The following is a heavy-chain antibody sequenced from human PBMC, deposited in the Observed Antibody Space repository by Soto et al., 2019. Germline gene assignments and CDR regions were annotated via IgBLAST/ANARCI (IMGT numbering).Heavy chain of an antibody. V-gene: IGHV1-46*01. Sequence: QVLLVQSGAEVTRPGASVKMSCKASGYTFTSYYMHWVRQAPGQGLEWMAMINPSGGRTKYAQIFQGRVTLTRDTSTGTVDMELSSLTSEDTAIYYCARGPSCGGDCYLFDSWGQGTQVTVSS. CDR2: INPSGGRT. J-gene: IGHJ4*02. CDR3: ARGPSCGGDCYLFDS. D-gene: IGHD2-21*02. CDR1: GYTFTSYY.